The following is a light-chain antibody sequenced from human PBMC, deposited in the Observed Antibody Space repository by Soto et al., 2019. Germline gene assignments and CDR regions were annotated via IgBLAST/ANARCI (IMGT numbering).Light chain of an antibody. CDR1: SGDVGGFNY. J-gene: IGLJ2*01. V-gene: IGLV2-14*01. CDR3: CSYTGRSTLV. CDR2: EVS. Sequence: QSALTQPASVSGSPGQSITISCTGTSGDVGGFNYVSWYQQHPGKTPKLIIYEVSDRPSGVSNRFSGSKSGSTASLTISGLQAEDEADYYCCSYTGRSTLVFGGGTKVTVL.